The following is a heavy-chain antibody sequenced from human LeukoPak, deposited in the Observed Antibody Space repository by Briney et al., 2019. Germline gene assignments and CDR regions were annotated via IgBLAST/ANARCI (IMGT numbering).Heavy chain of an antibody. V-gene: IGHV4-59*01. D-gene: IGHD3-10*01. J-gene: IGHJ6*03. Sequence: SETLSLTCTVSGGSISSYYWSWIRQPPGKGLEWIGYIYYSGSTNYNPSLKSRVTISVDTSKNQFSLKLSSATAADTAVYYCARGGYYGSGSYYPYYYYYMDVWGKGTTVTISS. CDR1: GGSISSYY. CDR3: ARGGYYGSGSYYPYYYYYMDV. CDR2: IYYSGST.